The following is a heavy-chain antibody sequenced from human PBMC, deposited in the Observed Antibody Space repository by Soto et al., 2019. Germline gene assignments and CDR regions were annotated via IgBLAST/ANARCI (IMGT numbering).Heavy chain of an antibody. CDR2: IYDTGISGYTPST. V-gene: IGHV4-59*01. CDR3: ARGEDAFFYYGMDV. CDR1: GGSIISSY. Sequence: SETLSLTCTVSGGSIISSYWSWIRRPPGKGLEWIAYIYDTGISGYTPSTSFNPSLKSRVTMSVDTSKSQFSLKLTSVTAADTAVYYCARGEDAFFYYGMDVWGQGTTVTVSS. J-gene: IGHJ6*02.